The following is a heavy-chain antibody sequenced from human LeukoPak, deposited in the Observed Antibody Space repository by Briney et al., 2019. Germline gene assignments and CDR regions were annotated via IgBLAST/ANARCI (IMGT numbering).Heavy chain of an antibody. CDR2: IQYDGSNK. D-gene: IGHD2-15*01. V-gene: IGHV3-30*02. CDR1: GFTFSSYG. CDR3: AKDSEAVAATPWNYYMDV. J-gene: IGHJ6*03. Sequence: GGSLRLSCAASGFTFSSYGMHWVRQAPGKGLEWVAFIQYDGSNKYYADSVKGRFTISRDNSKNALYLQMNSLRAEDTAVYYCAKDSEAVAATPWNYYMDVWGKGTTVTISS.